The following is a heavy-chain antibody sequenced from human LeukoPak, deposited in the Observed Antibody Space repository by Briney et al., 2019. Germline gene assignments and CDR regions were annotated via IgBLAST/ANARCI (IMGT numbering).Heavy chain of an antibody. CDR3: ARQYGYSSSWYVDY. J-gene: IGHJ4*02. CDR2: IYYSGST. V-gene: IGHV4-34*01. CDR1: GGSFSGYY. D-gene: IGHD6-13*01. Sequence: SETLSLTCAVYGGSFSGYYWSWIRQPPGKGLEWIGSIYYSGSTYYNPSLKSRVTISVDTSKNQFSLKLSSVTAADTAVYYCARQYGYSSSWYVDYWGQGTLVTVSS.